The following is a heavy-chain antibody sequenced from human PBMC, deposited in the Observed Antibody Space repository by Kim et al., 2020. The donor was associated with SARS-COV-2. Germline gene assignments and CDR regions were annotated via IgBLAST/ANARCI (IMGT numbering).Heavy chain of an antibody. CDR2: IRSRSYRGTS. CDR1: GFNFGDHA. Sequence: GGSLRLSCTASGFNFGDHAVSWFRRPPGQGLEWLGRIRSRSYRGTSEYVASVKGRFTISRDDSKRIAFLQLNSLKSEDTAVYFCSPAMNSGRCSGFDIW. J-gene: IGHJ3*02. D-gene: IGHD5-12*01. CDR3: SPAMNSGRCSGFDI. V-gene: IGHV3-49*03.